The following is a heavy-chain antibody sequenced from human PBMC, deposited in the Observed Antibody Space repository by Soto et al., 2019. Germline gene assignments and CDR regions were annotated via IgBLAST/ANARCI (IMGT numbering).Heavy chain of an antibody. CDR3: VSLGYCSSTSCYVNAFDI. CDR2: ISAYNGNT. D-gene: IGHD2-2*01. CDR1: GYTFTSYG. J-gene: IGHJ3*02. V-gene: IGHV1-18*01. Sequence: ASVKVSCKASGYTFTSYGISWVRQAPGQGLEWMGWISAYNGNTNYAQKLQGRVTMTTDTSTSTAYMELSSLRSEDTAVYYCVSLGYCSSTSCYVNAFDIWGQGTMVTVSS.